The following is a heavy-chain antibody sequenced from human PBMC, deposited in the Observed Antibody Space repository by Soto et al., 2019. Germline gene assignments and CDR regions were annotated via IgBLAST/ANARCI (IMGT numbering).Heavy chain of an antibody. CDR2: ISGSGGST. J-gene: IGHJ4*02. D-gene: IGHD4-17*01. CDR3: ANQGILDYGGKRNDY. Sequence: GGSLRLSCAASGFTFSSYAMSWVRQAPGKGLEWVSAISGSGGSTYYADSVKGRFTISRDNSKNTLYLQMNSLRAEDTAVYYCANQGILDYGGKRNDYWGQGTLVTVSS. V-gene: IGHV3-23*01. CDR1: GFTFSSYA.